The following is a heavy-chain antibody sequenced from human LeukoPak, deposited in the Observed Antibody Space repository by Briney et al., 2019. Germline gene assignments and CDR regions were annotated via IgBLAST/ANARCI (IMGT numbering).Heavy chain of an antibody. D-gene: IGHD2-8*01. V-gene: IGHV3-23*01. CDR2: ISGNTGIT. Sequence: QPGGSLRLSCAASGFTFSSYAMNWVRQAPGKGLEWVSAISGNTGITYYADSVKGRFIISRDNSKNTLYMQMNSLRAEDTAVYYCAKCKGPSSVWGKGTTVTVSS. J-gene: IGHJ6*04. CDR3: AKCKGPSSV. CDR1: GFTFSSYA.